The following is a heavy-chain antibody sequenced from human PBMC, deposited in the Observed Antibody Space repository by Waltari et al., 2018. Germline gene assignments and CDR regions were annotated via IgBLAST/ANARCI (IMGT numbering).Heavy chain of an antibody. Sequence: QVQLQESGPGLVKPSGTLSLTCAVSGGSISSSHWWSWVRQPPGKGLEWIGEIYHSGTTNHNPSLKSRVTISVDKSKNQFSLKLSSVTAADTAVYYCATLYYDSSGYYPRYFDYWGQGTLVTVSS. CDR1: GGSISSSHW. CDR2: IYHSGTT. J-gene: IGHJ4*02. V-gene: IGHV4-4*02. D-gene: IGHD3-22*01. CDR3: ATLYYDSSGYYPRYFDY.